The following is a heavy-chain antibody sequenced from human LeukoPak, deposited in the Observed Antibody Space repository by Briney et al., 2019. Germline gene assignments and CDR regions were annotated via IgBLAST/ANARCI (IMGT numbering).Heavy chain of an antibody. CDR1: GYTFTSYY. D-gene: IGHD3-16*01. CDR2: INPSGGST. J-gene: IGHJ3*02. Sequence: ASVKVSCKASGYTFTSYYMHWVRQAPGQGLEWMGIINPSGGSTSYAQKFQGRVTMTRDMSTSTVYMELSSLRSEDTAVYYCARDLEYLYPGGAFDIWGQGTMVTVSS. V-gene: IGHV1-46*01. CDR3: ARDLEYLYPGGAFDI.